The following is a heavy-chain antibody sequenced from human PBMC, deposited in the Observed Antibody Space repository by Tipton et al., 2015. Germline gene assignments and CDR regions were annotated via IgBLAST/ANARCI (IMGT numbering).Heavy chain of an antibody. J-gene: IGHJ4*02. V-gene: IGHV4-38-2*01. Sequence: GLVKPSETLSLTCAVSAYSISTDYYWVWIRQPPGKGLEWIGTISHSGSTYYTPSLKSRVTISADTSKNQFSPRLSSVTAADTAVYYCACHDYDLLTRDYQTVDYWGQGTVVTVSS. D-gene: IGHD3-9*01. CDR2: ISHSGST. CDR1: AYSISTDYY. CDR3: ACHDYDLLTRDYQTVDY.